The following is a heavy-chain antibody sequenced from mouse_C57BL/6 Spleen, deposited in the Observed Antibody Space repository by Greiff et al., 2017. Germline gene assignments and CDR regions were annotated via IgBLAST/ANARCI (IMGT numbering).Heavy chain of an antibody. J-gene: IGHJ2*01. CDR2: IHPNSGST. CDR1: GYTFTSYW. D-gene: IGHD2-2*01. Sequence: QVQLKQPGAELVKPGASVKLSCKASGYTFTSYWMHWVKQRPGQGLEWIGMIHPNSGSTNYNEKFKSKATLTVDKSSSTAYMQLSSLTSEDSAVYYCAREGGYGYDVNYWGQGTTLTVSS. CDR3: AREGGYGYDVNY. V-gene: IGHV1-64*01.